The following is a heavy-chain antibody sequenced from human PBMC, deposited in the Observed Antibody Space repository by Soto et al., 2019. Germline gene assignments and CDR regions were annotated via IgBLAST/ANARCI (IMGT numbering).Heavy chain of an antibody. J-gene: IGHJ6*03. CDR3: ARGGYSGSVLKQTGSYMDV. V-gene: IGHV1-8*01. CDR2: MNPNSGNT. D-gene: IGHD5-12*01. Sequence: QVQLVQSGAEVKKPGASVKVSCKASGYTFTSYDINWVRQATGQGLEWMGWMNPNSGNTGYAQKFQGRVTMTRNTSISTAYMELSSLRSEDTAVYYCARGGYSGSVLKQTGSYMDVWGKGTTVTVSS. CDR1: GYTFTSYD.